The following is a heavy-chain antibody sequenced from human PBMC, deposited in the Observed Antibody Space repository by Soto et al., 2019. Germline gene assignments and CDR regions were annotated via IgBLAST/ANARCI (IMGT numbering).Heavy chain of an antibody. CDR1: GFTFSSYW. J-gene: IGHJ4*02. V-gene: IGHV3-74*01. Sequence: EVPLVESGGGLVQPGGSLRLSCAASGFTFSSYWMHWVRQAPGKGLVWVSRINSDGSSTSYADSVKGRFTISRDNAKNTLYLQMNSLRAEDTAVYYCARRSSNTAMVSVDYWGQGTLVTVSS. CDR3: ARRSSNTAMVSVDY. D-gene: IGHD5-18*01. CDR2: INSDGSST.